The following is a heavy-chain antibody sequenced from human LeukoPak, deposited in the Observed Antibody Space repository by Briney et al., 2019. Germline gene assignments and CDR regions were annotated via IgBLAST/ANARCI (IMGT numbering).Heavy chain of an antibody. V-gene: IGHV4-39*07. CDR2: IYYSGST. J-gene: IGHJ5*02. CDR3: ARDISRRGPWFDP. CDR1: GGSISSSSYY. Sequence: SETLSLTCTVSGGSISSSSYYWGWIRQPPGKGLEWIGSIYYSGSTYYNPSLKSRVTISVDTSKNQFSLKLSSVTAADTAVYYCARDISRRGPWFDPWGQGTLVTVSS. D-gene: IGHD2/OR15-2a*01.